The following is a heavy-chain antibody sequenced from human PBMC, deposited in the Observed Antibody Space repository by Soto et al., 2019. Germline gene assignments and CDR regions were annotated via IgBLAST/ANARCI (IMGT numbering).Heavy chain of an antibody. CDR1: GFTFSSYW. D-gene: IGHD7-27*01. J-gene: IGHJ4*02. V-gene: IGHV3-74*01. CDR3: GRAPGGTGIVDY. CDR2: INSEGTTA. Sequence: GGSLRLSCTASGFTFSSYWMQWVRQAPGKGLVWVSRINSEGTTATYADSVKGRFTISRDNAKNTLFLQMNSLRAEDTAVYYCGRAPGGTGIVDYWGLGTLVTVSS.